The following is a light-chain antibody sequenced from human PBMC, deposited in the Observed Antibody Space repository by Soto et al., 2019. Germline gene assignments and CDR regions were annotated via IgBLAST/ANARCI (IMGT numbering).Light chain of an antibody. J-gene: IGKJ1*01. CDR1: QSISDT. CDR3: QQYDNWPWT. Sequence: EIVMTQSPATLSVSPGGRATLSCRASQSISDTLAWYQQKPGQAPRLLIYGASIRATGFPARFSGSGSGTDFTLTISSLQSEDLAVYYCQQYDNWPWTFGQGTKVEI. V-gene: IGKV3-15*01. CDR2: GAS.